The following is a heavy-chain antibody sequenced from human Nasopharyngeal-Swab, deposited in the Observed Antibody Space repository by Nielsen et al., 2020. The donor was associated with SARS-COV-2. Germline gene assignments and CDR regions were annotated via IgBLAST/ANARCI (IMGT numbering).Heavy chain of an antibody. V-gene: IGHV1-46*01. J-gene: IGHJ6*03. CDR3: ARDPTLTYYDILTGYRTPDYYMDV. CDR1: GYTFTSYY. CDR2: INPSGGST. Sequence: ASVKVSCKASGYTFTSYYMHWVRKAPGQGLEWMGIINPSGGSTSYAQKFQGRVTMTRDTSTSTVYMELSSLRSEDTAVYYCARDPTLTYYDILTGYRTPDYYMDVWGKGTTVTVSS. D-gene: IGHD3-9*01.